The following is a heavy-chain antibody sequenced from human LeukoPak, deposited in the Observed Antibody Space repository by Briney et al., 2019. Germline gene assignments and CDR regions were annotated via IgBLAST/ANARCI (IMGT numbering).Heavy chain of an antibody. V-gene: IGHV3-23*01. CDR2: IHGNGETA. D-gene: IGHD4-17*01. CDR1: AFRFSSFA. J-gene: IGHJ3*02. Sequence: GGSLRLSCAASAFRFSSFAMTWVRQAPGKGLEWVSGIHGNGETAYYADSVKGRFTISRDNSRELLYLQMNSLRVEDTAVYYCAKDPNGDYVGAFDSWGQGTMVTVSS. CDR3: AKDPNGDYVGAFDS.